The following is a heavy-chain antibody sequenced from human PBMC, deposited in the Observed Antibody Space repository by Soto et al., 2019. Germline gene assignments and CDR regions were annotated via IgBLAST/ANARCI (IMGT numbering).Heavy chain of an antibody. CDR2: IYYSGST. V-gene: IGHV4-59*01. J-gene: IGHJ4*02. D-gene: IGHD6-13*01. CDR1: GGSISDYY. CDR3: ARDIGASAAAGTFDY. Sequence: PSETLSPTCTVAGGSISDYYGTWIRQPPGKVLEWIGYIYYSGSTTYHPTLKSRVTISVDTSKNQFSLKLSSVTAADTAVYYCARDIGASAAAGTFDYWGQGTLVTVSS.